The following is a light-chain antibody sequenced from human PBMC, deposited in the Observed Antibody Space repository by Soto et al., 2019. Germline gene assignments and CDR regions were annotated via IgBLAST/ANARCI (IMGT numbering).Light chain of an antibody. J-gene: IGLJ1*01. CDR3: CSSAPESTYV. CDR1: SDDVGAYNS. Sequence: QSALAQPASVSGSPGQSITISCTGTSDDVGAYNSVSWYQQLPHKAPQVVLYKGTQRPSGVSSRFSGSTSGNAASLTISGLQADDGADYFGCSSAPESTYVFGTGTKVTVL. V-gene: IGLV2-23*01. CDR2: KGT.